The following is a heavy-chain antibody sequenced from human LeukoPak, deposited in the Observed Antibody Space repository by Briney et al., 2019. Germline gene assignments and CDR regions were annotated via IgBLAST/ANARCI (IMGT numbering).Heavy chain of an antibody. CDR2: ISAYNGNT. Sequence: ASVKVSCKASGGTFSSYAISWVRQAPGQGLEWMGWISAYNGNTNYAQKLQGRVTMTTDTSTSTAYMELRSLRSDDTAVYYCARDRVQQLSAFDIWGQGTMVTVSS. V-gene: IGHV1-18*01. D-gene: IGHD6-13*01. J-gene: IGHJ3*02. CDR3: ARDRVQQLSAFDI. CDR1: GGTFSSYA.